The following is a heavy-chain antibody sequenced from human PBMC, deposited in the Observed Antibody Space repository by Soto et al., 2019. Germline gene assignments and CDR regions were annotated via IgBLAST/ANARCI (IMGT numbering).Heavy chain of an antibody. Sequence: GWSLRLSCAASGFTFISYGMHWVRQAPGKGLEWVAVISYDGSNKYYADSVKGRFTISRDNSKNTLYLQMNSLRAEDTAVYYCAKDQGGYYDSSGYYAPGYWGQGTLVTVSS. D-gene: IGHD3-22*01. V-gene: IGHV3-30*18. J-gene: IGHJ4*02. CDR3: AKDQGGYYDSSGYYAPGY. CDR2: ISYDGSNK. CDR1: GFTFISYG.